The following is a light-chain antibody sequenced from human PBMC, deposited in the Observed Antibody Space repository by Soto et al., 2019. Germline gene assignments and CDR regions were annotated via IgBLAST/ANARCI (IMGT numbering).Light chain of an antibody. CDR1: NIRTKS. V-gene: IGLV3-21*02. CDR3: QVWDSSTDHHV. J-gene: IGLJ2*01. CDR2: DDR. Sequence: SYELTQPPSVSVAPGQTATITCGGSNIRTKSVHWCRQRPGQAPVLVVYDDRDRPSGIPERFSGSNSGNTATLTISKVEPGDEADYYCQVWDSSTDHHVFGGGTKLTVL.